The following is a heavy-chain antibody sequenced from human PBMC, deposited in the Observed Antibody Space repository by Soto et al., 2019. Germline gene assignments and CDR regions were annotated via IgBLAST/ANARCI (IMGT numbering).Heavy chain of an antibody. J-gene: IGHJ6*02. CDR1: GFTFSSYA. V-gene: IGHV3-30-3*01. CDR2: ISYDGSNK. Sequence: QVQLVESGGGVVQPGRSLRLSCAASGFTFSSYAMHWVRQAPGKGLEWVAVISYDGSNKYYADSVKGRFTISRDNSKNTLYLQMNSLRAEDTAVYYCARDEEYCSGGSCYSLSYYGMDVWGQGTTVTVSS. CDR3: ARDEEYCSGGSCYSLSYYGMDV. D-gene: IGHD2-15*01.